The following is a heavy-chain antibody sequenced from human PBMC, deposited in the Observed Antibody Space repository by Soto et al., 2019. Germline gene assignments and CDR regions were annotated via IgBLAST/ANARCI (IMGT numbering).Heavy chain of an antibody. D-gene: IGHD6-13*01. J-gene: IGHJ6*02. CDR2: TYYRSKWYN. CDR1: GDSVSSNSAA. CDR3: ARGIIAAAGTYYYYGMDV. Sequence: KQSQTLSLTCAISGDSVSSNSAAWNWIRQSPSRGLEWLGRTYYRSKWYNDYAVSVKSRITINPDTSKNQFSLQLNSVTPEDTAVYYCARGIIAAAGTYYYYGMDVWGQGTTVTVSS. V-gene: IGHV6-1*01.